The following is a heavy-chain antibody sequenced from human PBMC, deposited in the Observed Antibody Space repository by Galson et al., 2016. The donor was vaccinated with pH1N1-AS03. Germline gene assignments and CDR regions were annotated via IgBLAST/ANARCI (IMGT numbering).Heavy chain of an antibody. CDR2: IIPIFGKP. D-gene: IGHD2-2*01. J-gene: IGHJ1*01. CDR1: GDSFSSYA. CDR3: ARDGPGNLRANAH. Sequence: SVKVSCKASGDSFSSYAITWVRQAPGQGLEWMGGIIPIFGKPQYAQKFQGRATITADESTTTVYMDLSSLISDDTAMYYCARDGPGNLRANAHWGQGTLVTVSS. V-gene: IGHV1-69*13.